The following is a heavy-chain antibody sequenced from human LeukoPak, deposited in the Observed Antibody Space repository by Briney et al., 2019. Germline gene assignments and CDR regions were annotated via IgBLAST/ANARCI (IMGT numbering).Heavy chain of an antibody. J-gene: IGHJ5*02. D-gene: IGHD5-18*01. CDR1: GGSISSYY. Sequence: SETLSLTCTVSGGSISSYYWCWIRQPAGKGLEWIGRIYTSGSTNYNPSLKSRVTMSVDTSKNQSSLKLSSETAADTAVYYCARGIGYSYGYNWFDPWGQGTLVTVSS. V-gene: IGHV4-4*07. CDR2: IYTSGST. CDR3: ARGIGYSYGYNWFDP.